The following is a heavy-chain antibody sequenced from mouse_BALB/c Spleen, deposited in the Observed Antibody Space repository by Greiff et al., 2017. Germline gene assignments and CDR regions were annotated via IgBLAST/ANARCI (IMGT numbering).Heavy chain of an antibody. CDR1: GYTFSSYW. CDR2: ILPGSGST. CDR3: AREDGNYRSFAY. D-gene: IGHD2-1*01. J-gene: IGHJ3*01. V-gene: IGHV1-9*01. Sequence: QVQLQQSGAELMKPGASVKISCKATGYTFSSYWIEWVKQRPGHGLEWIGEILPGSGSTNYNEKFKGKATFTADTSSNTAYMQLSSLTSEDSAVYYCAREDGNYRSFAYWGQGTLVTVSA.